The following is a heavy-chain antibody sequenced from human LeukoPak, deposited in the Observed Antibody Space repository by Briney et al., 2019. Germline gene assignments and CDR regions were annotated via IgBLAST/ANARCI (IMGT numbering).Heavy chain of an antibody. Sequence: PSETLSLTCAVSGGSISSGGYSWSWIRQPPGKGLEWIGYIYYSGSTNYNPSLKSRVTISVDTSKNQFSLKLSSVTAADTAVYYCARRRITMVRGPKNNKSNWFDPWGQGTLVTVSS. J-gene: IGHJ5*02. CDR3: ARRRITMVRGPKNNKSNWFDP. D-gene: IGHD3-10*01. CDR1: GGSISSGGYS. V-gene: IGHV4-30-4*07. CDR2: IYYSGST.